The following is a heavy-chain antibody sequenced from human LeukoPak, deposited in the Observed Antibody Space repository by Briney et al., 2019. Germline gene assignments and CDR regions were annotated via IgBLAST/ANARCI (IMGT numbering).Heavy chain of an antibody. J-gene: IGHJ4*02. CDR1: GFTFSSYN. CDR3: AKRGTVTTFGHCDY. V-gene: IGHV3-21*04. Sequence: GGSLRLSCAASGFTFSSYNMNWVRQAPGKGLEWVSSITSDSRYMYYADSVKGRFTISRDNSKNTLYLQMNSLRAEDTAVYYCAKRGTVTTFGHCDYWGQGTLVTVSS. D-gene: IGHD4-17*01. CDR2: ITSDSRYM.